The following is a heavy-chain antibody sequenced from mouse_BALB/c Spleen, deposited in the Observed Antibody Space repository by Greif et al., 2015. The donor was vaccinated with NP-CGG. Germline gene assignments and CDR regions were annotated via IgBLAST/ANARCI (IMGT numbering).Heavy chain of an antibody. CDR2: IDPENGDT. J-gene: IGHJ4*01. Sequence: EVQLQQSGAELVRSGASVKLSCTASGFNIKDYYMHWVKQRPEQGLEWIGWIDPENGDTEYAPKFQGKATMTADTSSNTAYLQLSSLTSEDTAVYYCNAWGLRNAMDYWGQGTSVTVSS. D-gene: IGHD2-13*01. V-gene: IGHV14-4*02. CDR1: GFNIKDYY. CDR3: NAWGLRNAMDY.